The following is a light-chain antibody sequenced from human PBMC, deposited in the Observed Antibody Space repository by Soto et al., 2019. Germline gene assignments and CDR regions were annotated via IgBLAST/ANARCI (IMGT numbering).Light chain of an antibody. CDR3: AAFTTSNYWV. V-gene: IGLV2-14*01. J-gene: IGLJ3*02. CDR2: EVS. CDR1: SSDVGVYHH. Sequence: QSALTQPASVSGSPGQSITISCTGSSSDVGVYHHVSWYQQHPGNAPKLIIYEVSDRPSGVSNRFSGSKSGNTASLTISGLQAEDEAEYYCAAFTTSNYWVFGGGTRLTVL.